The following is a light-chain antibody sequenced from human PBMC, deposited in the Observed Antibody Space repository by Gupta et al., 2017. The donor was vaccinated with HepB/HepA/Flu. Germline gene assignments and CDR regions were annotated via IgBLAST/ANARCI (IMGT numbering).Light chain of an antibody. J-gene: IGKJ3*01. V-gene: IGKV3-20*01. CDR1: QSVNNNY. CDR3: RQYGASPLT. CDR2: GAS. Sequence: VLTQSPGTLSLSPGERATLSCRASQSVNNNYLAWYQQKPGQAPRLLIYGASSRATSIPDRFSGSGSGTDFTLTISRLEPEDFAVFYCRQYGASPLTFGPGTKVDMK.